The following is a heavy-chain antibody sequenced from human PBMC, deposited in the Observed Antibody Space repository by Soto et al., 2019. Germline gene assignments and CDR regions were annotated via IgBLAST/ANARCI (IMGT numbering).Heavy chain of an antibody. V-gene: IGHV1-18*01. J-gene: IGHJ4*02. CDR2: ISAYNGNT. D-gene: IGHD2-15*01. CDR1: GYTFTSYG. Sequence: QVQLVQSGAEVKKPGASVKVSCKASGYTFTSYGISWVRQAPGQGLEWMGWISAYNGNTKYVQKLQGRVTMTTDTSTSTAYIELRRLRSDDTAVYYCARDLSVGLVDYWGQGTLVTVSS. CDR3: ARDLSVGLVDY.